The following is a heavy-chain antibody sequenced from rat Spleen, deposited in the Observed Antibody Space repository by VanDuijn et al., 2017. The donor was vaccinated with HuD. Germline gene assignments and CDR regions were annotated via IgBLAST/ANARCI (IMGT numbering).Heavy chain of an antibody. CDR3: ARHPDYSNYFDY. J-gene: IGHJ2*01. Sequence: EVQLVESGGGLVQPGRSLKLSCAASGFTFSNYDMAWVRQAPTGGLEWVASISPSGGSTYYRDSVKGRFTVSRDNTKSTLYLQMDSLRSEDTATYYCARHPDYSNYFDYWGQGVMVTVSS. D-gene: IGHD1-1*01. V-gene: IGHV5-25*01. CDR2: ISPSGGST. CDR1: GFTFSNYD.